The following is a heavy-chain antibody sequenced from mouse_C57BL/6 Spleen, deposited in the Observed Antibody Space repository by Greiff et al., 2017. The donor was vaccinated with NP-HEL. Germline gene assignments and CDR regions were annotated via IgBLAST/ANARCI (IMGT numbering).Heavy chain of an antibody. CDR3: ARTDGYYPGYFDY. Sequence: EVQLQQSGPELVKPGASVKISCKASGYTFTDYYMNWVKQSHGKSLEWIGDINPNNGGTSYHQKFKGKATLTVDKSSSTAYMELRSLTSEDSAVYYCARTDGYYPGYFDYWGQGTTLTVSS. J-gene: IGHJ2*01. V-gene: IGHV1-26*01. D-gene: IGHD2-3*01. CDR2: INPNNGGT. CDR1: GYTFTDYY.